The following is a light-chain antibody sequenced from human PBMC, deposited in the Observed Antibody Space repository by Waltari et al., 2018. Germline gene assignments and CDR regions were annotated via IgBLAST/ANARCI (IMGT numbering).Light chain of an antibody. V-gene: IGLV4-69*01. CDR1: SGHSSYA. J-gene: IGLJ2*01. Sequence: QPELTQSPSASASLGASVKLTCILSSGHSSYAIAWHQQQPQKGPRYLMKLNSDGSHNKGDGIPDRFSDSSSGAGRYLTISSLQSEDEADYYCQTWGTGTHVVFGGGTNLTVL. CDR2: LNSDGSH. CDR3: QTWGTGTHVV.